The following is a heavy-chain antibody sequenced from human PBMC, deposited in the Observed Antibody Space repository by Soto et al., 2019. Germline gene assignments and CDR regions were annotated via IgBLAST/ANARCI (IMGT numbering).Heavy chain of an antibody. J-gene: IGHJ4*02. V-gene: IGHV3-7*01. D-gene: IGHD6-6*01. CDR3: ARDRPSAYTSSFDY. CDR2: IKQDGSEK. CDR1: GFTFSDYW. Sequence: PWGSLRLSCAASGFTFSDYWMSWVRQAPGKGLEWVANIKQDGSEKYYVDSVKGRFTISRDIAENSLYLQMNSLRAEDTAVYYCARDRPSAYTSSFDYWGQGTLVTVSS.